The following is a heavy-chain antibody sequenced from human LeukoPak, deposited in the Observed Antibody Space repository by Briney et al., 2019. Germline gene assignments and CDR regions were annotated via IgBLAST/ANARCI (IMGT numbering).Heavy chain of an antibody. D-gene: IGHD6-19*01. J-gene: IGHJ4*02. CDR1: GFTFSSYE. CDR2: ISSNGGST. V-gene: IGHV3-64D*06. Sequence: PGGSLRLSCAASGFTFSSYEMNWVRQAPGKGLEYVSAISSNGGSTYYADSVKGRFTISRDNSKNTLYLQMSSLRAEDTAVYYCVKPARRIAVADAFDYWGQGTLVTVSS. CDR3: VKPARRIAVADAFDY.